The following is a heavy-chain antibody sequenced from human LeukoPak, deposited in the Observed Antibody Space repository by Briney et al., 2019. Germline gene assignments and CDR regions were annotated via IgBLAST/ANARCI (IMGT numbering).Heavy chain of an antibody. J-gene: IGHJ5*02. D-gene: IGHD3-22*01. Sequence: SETLSLTCTVFCYSISSGYYWGWIRQPPGKRLECIGEINHSGSTNYNPSLKSRVTISVDTSKNQFSLKLSSVTAPDTAVYYCARDGDSSGYTNWFDPWGQGTLVTVSS. V-gene: IGHV4-38-2*02. CDR2: INHSGST. CDR3: ARDGDSSGYTNWFDP. CDR1: CYSISSGYY.